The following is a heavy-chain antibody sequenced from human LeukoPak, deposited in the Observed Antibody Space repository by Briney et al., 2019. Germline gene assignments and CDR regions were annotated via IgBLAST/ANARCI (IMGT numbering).Heavy chain of an antibody. CDR1: GYSFTSYW. Sequence: GESLKISCKGSGYSFTSYWIGWVRQVPGKGLEWMGIIYPGDSDTAYSPSFQGQVTVSADKSITTAYLQWSSLKASDTAMYYCARRGRYSYGPYFDYWGQGTLVTVSS. V-gene: IGHV5-51*01. CDR3: ARRGRYSYGPYFDY. D-gene: IGHD5-18*01. CDR2: IYPGDSDT. J-gene: IGHJ4*02.